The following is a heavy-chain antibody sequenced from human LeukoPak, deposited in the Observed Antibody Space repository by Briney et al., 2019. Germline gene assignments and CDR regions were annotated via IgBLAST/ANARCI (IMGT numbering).Heavy chain of an antibody. V-gene: IGHV3-7*04. CDR3: ARWRGSGKYFGS. Sequence: GGSLRLSCAASGFALSDFYLNWVRLAPGRGLAWVASVKQDGGEKYYVDSVKGRFTISGDNAKNSLYLQMNSLRAEDTAVYYCARWRGSGKYFGSWGQGSVLSVSS. D-gene: IGHD3-10*01. CDR1: GFALSDFY. CDR2: VKQDGGEK. J-gene: IGHJ4*02.